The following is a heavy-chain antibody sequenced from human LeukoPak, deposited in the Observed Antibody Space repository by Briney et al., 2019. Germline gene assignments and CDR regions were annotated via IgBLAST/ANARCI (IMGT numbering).Heavy chain of an antibody. J-gene: IGHJ4*02. CDR2: INHSGST. V-gene: IGHV4-34*01. D-gene: IGHD6-13*01. Sequence: SETLSLTCTVSGGSISSYYWSWIRQPPGKGLEWIGEINHSGSTNYNPSLKSRVTISVDTSKNQFSLKLSSVTAADTAVYYCARGYSSSWSRLDYWGQGTLVTVSS. CDR1: GGSISSYY. CDR3: ARGYSSSWSRLDY.